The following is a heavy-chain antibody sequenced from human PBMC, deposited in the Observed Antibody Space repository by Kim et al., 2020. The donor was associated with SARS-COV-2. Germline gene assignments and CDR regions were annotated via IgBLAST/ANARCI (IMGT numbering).Heavy chain of an antibody. D-gene: IGHD3-22*01. CDR1: GGSISSSSYY. J-gene: IGHJ4*02. CDR2: IYYSGST. V-gene: IGHV4-39*01. Sequence: SETLSLTCTVSGGSISSSSYYWGWIRQPPGKGLEWIGSIYYSGSTYYNPSLKSRVTISVDTSKNQFSLKLSSVTAADTAVYYCARLAYYDSSGFPTPFPFDYWGQGTLVTVSS. CDR3: ARLAYYDSSGFPTPFPFDY.